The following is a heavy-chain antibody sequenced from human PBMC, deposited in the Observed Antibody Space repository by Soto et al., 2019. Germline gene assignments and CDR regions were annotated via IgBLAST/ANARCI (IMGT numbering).Heavy chain of an antibody. D-gene: IGHD3-16*02. CDR1: GYTFTNFA. Sequence: QVQLMQSGAEGKKPGASVKVSCKASGYTFTNFAVNWVRQAPGQGLEWMGRMDPNTGNTGCAQKFQGRVTMTGNASITTAYMEMSSLRSEDTAVYYCGRGSYTGRWNCHFISYWGQGTLVTVSS. CDR2: MDPNTGNT. J-gene: IGHJ4*02. CDR3: GRGSYTGRWNCHFISY. V-gene: IGHV1-8*01.